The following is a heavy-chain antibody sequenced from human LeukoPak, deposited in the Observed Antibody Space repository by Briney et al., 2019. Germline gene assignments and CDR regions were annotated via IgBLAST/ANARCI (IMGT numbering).Heavy chain of an antibody. CDR2: FSAGGGAT. CDR1: GFTFRSYD. D-gene: IGHD6-19*01. J-gene: IGHJ4*02. Sequence: GGSLRLSRAAAGFTFRSYDMSWVRQAPGKGLEWVSTFSAGGGATYYADSVKGRFTISRDSSKNTLYLQMNSLRAEDTAVYYCVKARGSGWTYPFDYWGQGTLVTVSS. V-gene: IGHV3-23*01. CDR3: VKARGSGWTYPFDY.